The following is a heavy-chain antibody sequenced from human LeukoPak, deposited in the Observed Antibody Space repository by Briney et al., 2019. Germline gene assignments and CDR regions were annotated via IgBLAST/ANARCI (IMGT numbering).Heavy chain of an antibody. Sequence: GGSLRLSCAASGFTFSSYSTNWVRQAPGKGLEWVSSISSSSSYIYYADSVKGRFTISRDNAKNSLYLQMNSLRAEDTAVYYCARAFGGADQFDYWGQGTLVTVSS. CDR2: ISSSSSYI. J-gene: IGHJ4*02. CDR1: GFTFSSYS. V-gene: IGHV3-21*01. D-gene: IGHD3-10*01. CDR3: ARAFGGADQFDY.